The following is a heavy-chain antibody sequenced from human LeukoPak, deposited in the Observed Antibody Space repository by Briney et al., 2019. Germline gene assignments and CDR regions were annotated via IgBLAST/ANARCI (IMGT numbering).Heavy chain of an antibody. V-gene: IGHV3-23*01. Sequence: GGSLRLSCAASGFIFSGHVMHWVRQAPGKGLEWVSAISGSGGSTYYADSVKGRFTISRDNSKNTLYLQMNSLRAEDTAVYYCAKDLDSGSYYIFGYWGQGTLVTVSS. J-gene: IGHJ4*02. D-gene: IGHD3-10*01. CDR3: AKDLDSGSYYIFGY. CDR1: GFIFSGHV. CDR2: ISGSGGST.